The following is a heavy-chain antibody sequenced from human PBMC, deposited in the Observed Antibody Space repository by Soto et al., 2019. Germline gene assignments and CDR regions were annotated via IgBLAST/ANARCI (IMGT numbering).Heavy chain of an antibody. CDR1: GYTFTSYG. Sequence: QVQLVQSGAEVKKPGASVKVSCKASGYTFTSYGISWVRQAPGQGLEWMGWISAYNGKTNYAQKLQGRVTMTTDTSTSTAYMELRSLRSDDTAVHYFSCGVGRYGSWCYYNGGLDYWGQGTLVTVSS. J-gene: IGHJ4*02. D-gene: IGHD3-10*01. V-gene: IGHV1-18*04. CDR2: ISAYNGKT. CDR3: SCGVGRYGSWCYYNGGLDY.